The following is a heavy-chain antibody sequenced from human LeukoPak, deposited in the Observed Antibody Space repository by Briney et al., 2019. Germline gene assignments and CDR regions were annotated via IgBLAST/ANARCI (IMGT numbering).Heavy chain of an antibody. D-gene: IGHD5-12*01. CDR1: GDTFSSYA. J-gene: IGHJ4*02. CDR2: INPNSGGT. V-gene: IGHV1-2*02. Sequence: ASVKVSCKASGDTFSSYAISWVRQAPGQGLEWMGWINPNSGGTNYAQKFQGRVTMTRGTSISTAYMELSRLRSDDTAVYYCARGSGYEGDYWGQGTLVTVSS. CDR3: ARGSGYEGDY.